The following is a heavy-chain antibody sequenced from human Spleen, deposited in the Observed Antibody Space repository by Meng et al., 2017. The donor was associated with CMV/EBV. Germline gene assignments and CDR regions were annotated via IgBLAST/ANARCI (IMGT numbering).Heavy chain of an antibody. D-gene: IGHD6-19*01. V-gene: IGHV3-23*03. Sequence: GESLKISCATSGFTFSNFAMSWVRQAPGKGPEWISVIYSDGRSTNYADSVKGRLTISRDNAQKTLDLQMNSLTAEDTALYYSVKEDSSGWYRTFESWGQGTLVTVSS. CDR2: IYSDGRST. CDR1: GFTFSNFA. CDR3: VKEDSSGWYRTFES. J-gene: IGHJ4*02.